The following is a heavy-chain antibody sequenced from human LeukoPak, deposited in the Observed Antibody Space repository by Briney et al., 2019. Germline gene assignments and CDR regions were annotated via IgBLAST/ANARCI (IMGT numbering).Heavy chain of an antibody. D-gene: IGHD6-19*01. Sequence: GSLRLSCAASGFTFNSYGMHWVRQTPGKGLEWVAVMSYDGGNKYYADSVKGRFTISRDNSKNTLYLQMNSLRAEDTAVYYCASGASSAWYYFDYWGQGTLVTVSS. J-gene: IGHJ4*02. V-gene: IGHV3-30*03. CDR1: GFTFNSYG. CDR3: ASGASSAWYYFDY. CDR2: MSYDGGNK.